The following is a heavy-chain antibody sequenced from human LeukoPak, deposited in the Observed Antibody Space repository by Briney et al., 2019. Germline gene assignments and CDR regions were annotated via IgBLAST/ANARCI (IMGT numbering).Heavy chain of an antibody. CDR2: ISGSGGST. CDR1: GFTFSSYA. CDR3: AKDLNSSSWPAVYYYYYYGMDV. D-gene: IGHD6-13*01. V-gene: IGHV3-23*01. J-gene: IGHJ6*02. Sequence: GGSLRLSCAASGFTFSSYAMSWVRQAPGKRLEWVSAISGSGGSTYYADSVKGRFTISRDNSKNTLYLQMNSLRAEDTAVYYCAKDLNSSSWPAVYYYYYYGMDVWGQGTTVTVSS.